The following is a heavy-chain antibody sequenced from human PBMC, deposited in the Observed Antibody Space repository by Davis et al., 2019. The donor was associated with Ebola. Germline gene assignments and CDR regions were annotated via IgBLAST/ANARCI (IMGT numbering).Heavy chain of an antibody. CDR2: ISWDGGST. CDR1: GFTFDDYT. Sequence: PGGSLRLSCAASGFTFDDYTMHWVRQAPGKGLEWVSLISWDGGSTYYADSVKGRFTISRDNSKNSLYLQMNSLRAEDTAVYYCANRDTAMVRGYFDYWGQGTLVTVSS. V-gene: IGHV3-43*01. J-gene: IGHJ4*02. CDR3: ANRDTAMVRGYFDY. D-gene: IGHD5-18*01.